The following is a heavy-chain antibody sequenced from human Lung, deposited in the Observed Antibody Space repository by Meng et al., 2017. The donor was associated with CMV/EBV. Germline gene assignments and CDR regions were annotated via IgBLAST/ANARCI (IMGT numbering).Heavy chain of an antibody. CDR3: ARDLVGYDAFDV. D-gene: IGHD3-22*01. V-gene: IGHV1-46*01. CDR1: GYTFITYY. Sequence: ASVKVSCXASGYTFITYYIHWVRQAPGQGLEWMGRINPDGGTTTYSQKFQGGVTLTSDTSTNTVYMELSRLRYEDTAVYYCARDLVGYDAFDVWGQGTMVTVSS. J-gene: IGHJ3*01. CDR2: INPDGGTT.